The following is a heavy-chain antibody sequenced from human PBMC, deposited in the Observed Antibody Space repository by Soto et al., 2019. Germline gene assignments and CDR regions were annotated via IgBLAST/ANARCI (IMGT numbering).Heavy chain of an antibody. V-gene: IGHV1-46*01. CDR2: INPSGGST. D-gene: IGHD5-12*01. CDR1: GYTFTSYY. Sequence: ASVKVSCKASGYTFTSYYMHWVRQAPGQGLEWMGIINPSGGSTSYAQKFQGRVTMTRDTSTSTVYMELSGLRSEDTAVYYCARWAVEMATINWFDPWGQGTMVTVYS. J-gene: IGHJ5*02. CDR3: ARWAVEMATINWFDP.